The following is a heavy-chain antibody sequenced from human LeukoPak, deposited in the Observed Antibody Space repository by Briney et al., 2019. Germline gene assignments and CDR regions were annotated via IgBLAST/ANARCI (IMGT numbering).Heavy chain of an antibody. CDR1: GGSISSYY. Sequence: SETLSLTCTVSGGSISSYYWSWIRQPAGKGLEWIRRIYTSGSTNYNPSLKSRVTMSVDTSKNQFSLKLSSVTAADTAVYYCARMGLHYYDSSGYSYYFDYWGQGTLVTVSS. D-gene: IGHD3-22*01. CDR2: IYTSGST. J-gene: IGHJ4*02. CDR3: ARMGLHYYDSSGYSYYFDY. V-gene: IGHV4-4*07.